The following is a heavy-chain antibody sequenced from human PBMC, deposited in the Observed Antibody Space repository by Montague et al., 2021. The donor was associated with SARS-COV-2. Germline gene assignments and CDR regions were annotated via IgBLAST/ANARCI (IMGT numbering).Heavy chain of an antibody. V-gene: IGHV3-23*03. D-gene: IGHD6-13*01. Sequence: SLRLSCAASGFTFSAYGMTWVRQAPGKGLEWVAVIHYGGAIYADSVKGRFTISRDDSKNMLHLQMNSLRAEDTALYYCVKGRSRLDYWGQGTLVTVSS. J-gene: IGHJ4*02. CDR1: GFTFSAYG. CDR2: IHYGGAI. CDR3: VKGRSRLDY.